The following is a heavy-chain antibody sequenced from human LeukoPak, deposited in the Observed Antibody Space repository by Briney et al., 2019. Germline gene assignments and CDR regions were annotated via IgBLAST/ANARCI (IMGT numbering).Heavy chain of an antibody. CDR1: GGSISSGGYY. J-gene: IGHJ6*03. CDR3: ARANDFWSGYYYYMDV. D-gene: IGHD3-3*01. Sequence: SETLSLTCTVSGGSISSGGYYWSWIRQPAGKGLEWIGRIYTSGSTNYNPSLKSRATISVDTSKNQFSLELSSVTAADTAVYYCARANDFWSGYYYYMDVWGKGTTVTVSS. CDR2: IYTSGST. V-gene: IGHV4-61*02.